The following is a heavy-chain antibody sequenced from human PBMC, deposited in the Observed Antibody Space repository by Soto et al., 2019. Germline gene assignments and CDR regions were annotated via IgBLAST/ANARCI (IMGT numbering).Heavy chain of an antibody. J-gene: IGHJ4*02. Sequence: SETLSLTCTVSGGSISSSSYYWGWIRQPPGKGLEWIGSIYYSGSTYYNPSLKSRVTISVDTSKNQFSLKLSSETAADTAEYYCARQVAGTSTIDYWGQGTLVTVSS. CDR2: IYYSGST. CDR3: ARQVAGTSTIDY. CDR1: GGSISSSSYY. D-gene: IGHD6-19*01. V-gene: IGHV4-39*01.